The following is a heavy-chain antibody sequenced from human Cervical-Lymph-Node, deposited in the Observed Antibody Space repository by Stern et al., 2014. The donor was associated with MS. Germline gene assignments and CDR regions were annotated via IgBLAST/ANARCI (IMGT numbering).Heavy chain of an antibody. D-gene: IGHD2-15*01. CDR1: GFSLNSAGVG. CDR3: AARGGFCGGGSCSSAGFDF. J-gene: IGHJ3*01. Sequence: QINLKESGPTLVKPTQTLTLTCALSGFSLNSAGVGVGWIRQPPGKALEWLAVIYWDDGKRHNPSLKTRLTITKDTSKNHVVLTLTNMDPMDTGTYYCAARGGFCGGGSCSSAGFDFWGQGTMVSVSS. CDR2: IYWDDGK. V-gene: IGHV2-5*02.